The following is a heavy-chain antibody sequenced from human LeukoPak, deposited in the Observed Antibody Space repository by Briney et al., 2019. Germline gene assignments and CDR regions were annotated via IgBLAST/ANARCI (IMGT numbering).Heavy chain of an antibody. CDR3: ARRSSSWYGHFDY. CDR2: INHSGST. V-gene: IGHV4-34*01. CDR1: GGSFSGYY. Sequence: SETLSLTCAVYGGSFSGYYWSWIRQPPGKGLEWIGEINHSGSTNYNPSHKSRVTISVDTSKNQFSLKLSSVTAADTAVYYCARRSSSWYGHFDYWGQGTLVTVSS. D-gene: IGHD6-13*01. J-gene: IGHJ4*02.